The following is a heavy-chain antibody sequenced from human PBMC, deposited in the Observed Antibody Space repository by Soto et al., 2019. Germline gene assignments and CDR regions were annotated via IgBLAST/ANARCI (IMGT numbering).Heavy chain of an antibody. CDR3: AKGGSAALIAPSGRDNWFDP. J-gene: IGHJ5*02. V-gene: IGHV3-9*01. CDR1: GFAFDDYV. Sequence: GGSLRLSCAASGFAFDDYVMHWVRQPPGSGLEWVSGITWNGGTIRYVDSVKGRFTISRDNAENSLYLQMNSLRPEDTAVYYCAKGGSAALIAPSGRDNWFDPWGQGTQVTVSS. CDR2: ITWNGGTI. D-gene: IGHD6-13*01.